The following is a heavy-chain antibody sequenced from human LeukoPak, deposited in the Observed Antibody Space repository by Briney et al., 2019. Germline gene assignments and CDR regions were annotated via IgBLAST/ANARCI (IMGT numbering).Heavy chain of an antibody. CDR1: GFTFSSYG. V-gene: IGHV3-30*02. CDR2: IRYDGSNK. D-gene: IGHD3-22*01. CDR3: ATAYESYYDSSGYPFDY. J-gene: IGHJ4*02. Sequence: PGGSLRLSCAASGFTFSSYGMHWVRQAPGKGLEWVAFIRYDGSNKYYADSVKGRFTISRDNSKNTLYLQMNSLRAEDTAVYYCATAYESYYDSSGYPFDYWGQGTLVTVSS.